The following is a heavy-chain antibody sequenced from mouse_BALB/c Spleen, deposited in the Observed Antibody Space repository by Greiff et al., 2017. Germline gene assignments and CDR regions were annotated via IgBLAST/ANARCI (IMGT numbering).Heavy chain of an antibody. CDR3: AGYYGSSYGMVFDY. CDR1: GYTFSSYW. V-gene: IGHV1-9*01. J-gene: IGHJ2*01. D-gene: IGHD1-1*01. Sequence: VHLVESGAELMKPGASVKISCKATGYTFSSYWIEWVKQRPGHGLEWIGEILPGSGSTNYNEKFKGKATFTADTSSNTAYMQLSSLTSEDSAVYYCAGYYGSSYGMVFDYWGQGTTLTVSS. CDR2: ILPGSGST.